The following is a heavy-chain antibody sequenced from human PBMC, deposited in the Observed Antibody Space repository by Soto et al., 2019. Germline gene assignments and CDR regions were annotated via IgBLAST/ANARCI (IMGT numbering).Heavy chain of an antibody. CDR1: GFTFSSYG. CDR3: AKDLSGSGWYDF. V-gene: IGHV3-30*18. D-gene: IGHD6-19*01. CDR2: ISYDGSTK. Sequence: QVQLVESGGGVVQPGRSLRLSCAASGFTFSSYGMHWVRQAPGKGLEWVAVISYDGSTKYYADSVKGRFTISRDNSKNTLYLQINSLRAEDTAVYYCAKDLSGSGWYDFWGQGTLVTVSS. J-gene: IGHJ5*01.